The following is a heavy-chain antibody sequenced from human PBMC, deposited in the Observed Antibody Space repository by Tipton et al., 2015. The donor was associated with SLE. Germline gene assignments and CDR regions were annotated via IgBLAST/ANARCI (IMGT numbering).Heavy chain of an antibody. D-gene: IGHD3-16*01. V-gene: IGHV3-20*04. J-gene: IGHJ3*02. CDR2: INWNGGST. CDR1: GFTFSSYE. Sequence: SLRLSCAASGFTFSSYEMNWVRQAPGKGLEWVSGINWNGGSTGYADSVKGRFTISRDNAKNSLYLQMNSLRAEDTALYYCTKWGVHWAFDIWGQGTMVTVSS. CDR3: TKWGVHWAFDI.